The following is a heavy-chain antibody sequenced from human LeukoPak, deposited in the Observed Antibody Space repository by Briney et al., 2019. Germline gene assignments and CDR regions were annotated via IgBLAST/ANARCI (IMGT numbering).Heavy chain of an antibody. V-gene: IGHV4-30-2*01. Sequence: SETLSLTCTVSGGSISSGGYYWSWIRQPPGKGLEWIGYIYHSGSTYYNPSLKSRVTISVDRSKNQFSLKLSSVTAADTAVYYCARGFSAFDIWGQGTMVTVSS. CDR2: IYHSGST. J-gene: IGHJ3*02. D-gene: IGHD3-3*01. CDR3: ARGFSAFDI. CDR1: GGSISSGGYY.